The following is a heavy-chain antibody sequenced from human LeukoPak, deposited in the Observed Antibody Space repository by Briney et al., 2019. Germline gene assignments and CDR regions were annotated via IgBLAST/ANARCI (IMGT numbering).Heavy chain of an antibody. D-gene: IGHD6-19*01. V-gene: IGHV4-4*07. Sequence: SETLSLTCTVSGGSISSYYWSWIRQPAGKGLEWIGRTYTGGSTNYNPSLKSRVTMSVDTSKNQFSLKLNSVTAADTAVYYCARDSVSGYSSGWTTLYYFDYWGQGTLDTVSS. CDR1: GGSISSYY. CDR3: ARDSVSGYSSGWTTLYYFDY. CDR2: TYTGGST. J-gene: IGHJ4*02.